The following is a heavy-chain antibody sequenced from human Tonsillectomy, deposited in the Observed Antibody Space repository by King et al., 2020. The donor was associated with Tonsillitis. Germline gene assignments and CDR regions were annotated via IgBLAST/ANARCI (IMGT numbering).Heavy chain of an antibody. D-gene: IGHD3-22*01. V-gene: IGHV4-34*01. CDR2: INHSGST. CDR3: AGLVVITTGLDY. CDR1: GGSFSGYY. Sequence: VQLQQWGAGLLKPSETLSITCAVYGGSFSGYYWSWIRQPPGKGLEWIGEINHSGSTNYNPSLKSRVTISVDTSKNQFSLKLSSVTAADTAVYYCAGLVVITTGLDYWGQGTLVTVSS. J-gene: IGHJ4*02.